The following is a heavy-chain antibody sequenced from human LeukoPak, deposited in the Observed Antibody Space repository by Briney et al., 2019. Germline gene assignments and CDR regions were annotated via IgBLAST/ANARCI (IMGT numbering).Heavy chain of an antibody. V-gene: IGHV4-59*08. CDR1: NGSINHSY. Sequence: KPSETLSLTCTISNGSINHSYWSWVRQPPGKGMEWIGYNYYSGSTNYNPSLKSRVTISVDTSKNQFSLRLSSVTAADTAVYYCASNLGQWLFSDWGQGTLVTVSP. CDR2: NYYSGST. CDR3: ASNLGQWLFSD. D-gene: IGHD5-24*01. J-gene: IGHJ4*02.